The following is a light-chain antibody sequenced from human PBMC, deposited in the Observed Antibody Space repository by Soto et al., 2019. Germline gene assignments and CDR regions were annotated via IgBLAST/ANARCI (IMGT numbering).Light chain of an antibody. CDR3: QQFDDSAT. Sequence: EIVLTQSPVTLSLAPGERATLSCRASHSVSRTYLAWYQQKPGQAPRLLIYGASDRATGTPDRFSGSGSGTDFTLTISRLEPEDSAVYYCQQFDDSATFGQGTRLEIK. V-gene: IGKV3-20*01. J-gene: IGKJ5*01. CDR2: GAS. CDR1: HSVSRTY.